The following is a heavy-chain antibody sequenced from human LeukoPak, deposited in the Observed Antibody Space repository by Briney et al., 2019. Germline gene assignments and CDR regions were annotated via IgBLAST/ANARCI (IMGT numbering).Heavy chain of an antibody. D-gene: IGHD2-2*01. CDR1: GGSFSGYY. J-gene: IGHJ4*02. CDR2: INHSGST. CDR3: ARAAGGRYCSSTSCYAIDY. V-gene: IGHV4-34*01. Sequence: SETLSLTCAVYGGSFSGYYWSWIRRPPGKGLEWIGEINHSGSTNYNPSLKSRVTISVDTSKNQFSLKLSSVTAADTAVYYCARAAGGRYCSSTSCYAIDYWGQGTLVTVSS.